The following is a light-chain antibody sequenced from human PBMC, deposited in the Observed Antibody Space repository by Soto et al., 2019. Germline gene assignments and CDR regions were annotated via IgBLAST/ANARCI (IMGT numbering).Light chain of an antibody. CDR3: ATWDDSLSGPV. Sequence: QSALAQPPSASGTPGQRVTISCSGSSSNIGKNTVNWYQQLPGTAPKLLIHSNGQRPSGVPDRLSGSKSGNSASLAISGLQPEDEADYSCATWDDSLSGPVFGGGTKVTVL. CDR2: SNG. V-gene: IGLV1-44*01. CDR1: SSNIGKNT. J-gene: IGLJ2*01.